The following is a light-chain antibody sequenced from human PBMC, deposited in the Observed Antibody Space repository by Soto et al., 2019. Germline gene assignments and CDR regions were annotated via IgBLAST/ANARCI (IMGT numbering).Light chain of an antibody. CDR3: QHYHSYSGT. V-gene: IGKV1-5*03. J-gene: IGKJ5*01. CDR2: KAS. Sequence: DMQMTQNPSTPSGSVGDRVTVTSLASQTISSWLAWYQQKPGKAPKLLIYKASSLEGGVPARVSGSGSGTVFTLPISSFQPHECATYNCQHYHSYSGTLGQGTRLEIK. CDR1: QTISSW.